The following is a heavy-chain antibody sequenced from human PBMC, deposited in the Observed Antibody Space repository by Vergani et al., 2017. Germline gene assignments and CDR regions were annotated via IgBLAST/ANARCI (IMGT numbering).Heavy chain of an antibody. D-gene: IGHD5-18*01. J-gene: IGHJ4*02. CDR1: GASIRSSYYY. CDR3: ARTXDTAMVTSPYYFDY. Sequence: QLQLQESGPGLVKPSATLALTSSVPGASIRSSYYYLGWIRQPPGKGLEWIAGIYYSWSTYYNPSLKSRVPISVDTSKNQFSLKLSSVTAADTAVYYCARTXDTAMVTSPYYFDYWGQGTLVTVSS. V-gene: IGHV4-39*01. CDR2: IYYSWST.